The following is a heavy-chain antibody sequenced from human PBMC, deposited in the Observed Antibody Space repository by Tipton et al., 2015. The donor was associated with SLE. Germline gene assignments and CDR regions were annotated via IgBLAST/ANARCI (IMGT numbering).Heavy chain of an antibody. CDR1: GDSINTNNYF. Sequence: TLSLTCTVSGDSINTNNYFWSWIRQPAGKGLEWVGRISSSGSTYYNPSLKSRLTISVDTSKNQFSLKLSSVTAADTAVYYCARDSLGLDYWGQGTLVTVSS. V-gene: IGHV4-61*02. CDR3: ARDSLGLDY. CDR2: ISSSGST. D-gene: IGHD7-27*01. J-gene: IGHJ4*02.